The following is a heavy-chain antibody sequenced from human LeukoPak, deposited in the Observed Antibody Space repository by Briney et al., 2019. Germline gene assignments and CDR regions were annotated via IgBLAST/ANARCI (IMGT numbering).Heavy chain of an antibody. CDR1: GASISSNPYY. CDR3: VGDSGWFDP. Sequence: SETLSLTCTVSGASISSNPYYWGWIRQPPGKGLEWIGSIYYSGSTYYNSSLKSRVTISVDTSKNQFSLKLSSVTAADTAVYYCVGDSGWFDPWGQGTLVTVSS. J-gene: IGHJ5*02. V-gene: IGHV4-39*07. CDR2: IYYSGST.